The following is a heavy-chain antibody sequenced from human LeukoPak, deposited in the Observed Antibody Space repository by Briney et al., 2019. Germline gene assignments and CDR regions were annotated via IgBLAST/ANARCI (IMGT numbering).Heavy chain of an antibody. CDR1: GGSFSGYY. D-gene: IGHD3-9*01. CDR2: INHSGST. Sequence: SETLSLTCAVYGGSFSGYYWSWIRRPPGKGLEWIGEINHSGSTNYNPSLKSRVTISVDTSKNQFSLKLSSVTAADTAVYYCARGRSFLTGYYIRTGWFDPWGQGTLVTVSS. J-gene: IGHJ5*02. CDR3: ARGRSFLTGYYIRTGWFDP. V-gene: IGHV4-34*01.